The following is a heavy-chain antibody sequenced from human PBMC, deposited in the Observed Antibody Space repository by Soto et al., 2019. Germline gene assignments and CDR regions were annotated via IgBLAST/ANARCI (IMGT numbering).Heavy chain of an antibody. Sequence: SETLSLTCTVSGGSISSYYWSWIRQPPGKGQEWIGNIYYSGSTNYNSALKSRATISVDTSKNQFSLRLSSVTAADTAVYYCGSGNWNDGGVPYWGQGTLVTVSS. CDR2: IYYSGST. V-gene: IGHV4-59*01. CDR3: GSGNWNDGGVPY. D-gene: IGHD1-1*01. J-gene: IGHJ4*02. CDR1: GGSISSYY.